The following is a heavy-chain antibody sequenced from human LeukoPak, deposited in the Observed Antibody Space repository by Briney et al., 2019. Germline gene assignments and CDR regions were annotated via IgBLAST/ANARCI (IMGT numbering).Heavy chain of an antibody. CDR2: ISSSSSTI. D-gene: IGHD3-9*01. V-gene: IGHV3-48*01. Sequence: GGSLRLSCAASGFTFSSYSMNWVRQAPGKGLEWVSYISSSSSTIYYADSVKGRFTISRDNAKNSLYLQMNSLRAEDTAVYYCARDGYDILTGSGNYMDVWGKGTTVTVSS. CDR1: GFTFSSYS. CDR3: ARDGYDILTGSGNYMDV. J-gene: IGHJ6*03.